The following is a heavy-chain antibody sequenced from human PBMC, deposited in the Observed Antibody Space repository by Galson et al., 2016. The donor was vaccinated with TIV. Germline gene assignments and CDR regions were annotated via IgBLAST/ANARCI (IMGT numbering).Heavy chain of an antibody. D-gene: IGHD3-3*01. V-gene: IGHV4-34*01. CDR3: AIVLNYDFWSGYYVHDSYYGMDV. CDR2: INHSGST. Sequence: ETLSLTCAVYGGSFSGYYWSWIRQPPGKGLERIGEINHSGSTNYNVSLKGRVTIAVDTSKNQFPLKLTTVTAADTAVYYCAIVLNYDFWSGYYVHDSYYGMDVWGQGTTVTVSS. J-gene: IGHJ6*02. CDR1: GGSFSGYY.